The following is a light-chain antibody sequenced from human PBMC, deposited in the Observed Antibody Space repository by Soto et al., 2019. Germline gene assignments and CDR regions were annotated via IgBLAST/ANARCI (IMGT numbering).Light chain of an antibody. V-gene: IGKV3-11*01. J-gene: IGKJ1*01. CDR2: LAS. CDR1: QAVNTR. CDR3: HQRQSWPRT. Sequence: EIVLTQSPATLSSCPGDRVTLSCRASQAVNTRLAWYQHKPGQAPSLLIYLASNRAAGVPARFSGSGSGTDFTITISDVEPEDFAVYYCHQRQSWPRTFGQGTKGDIK.